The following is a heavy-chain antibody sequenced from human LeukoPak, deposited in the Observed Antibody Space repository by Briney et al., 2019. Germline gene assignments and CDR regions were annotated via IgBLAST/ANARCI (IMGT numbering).Heavy chain of an antibody. CDR3: ARDGLMDV. CDR2: ISSNSSTT. CDR1: GLTFSSYS. V-gene: IGHV3-48*01. Sequence: GGSLRLSCVASGLTFSSYSMNWVRQAPGKGLEWISYISSNSSTTFYADSVKGRFTISRDNAKNSLYVQMNSLRAEDTAIYYCARDGLMDVWGTGTTVTVSS. J-gene: IGHJ6*03.